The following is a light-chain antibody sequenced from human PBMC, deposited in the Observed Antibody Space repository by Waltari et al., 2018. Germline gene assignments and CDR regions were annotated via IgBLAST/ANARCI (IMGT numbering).Light chain of an antibody. Sequence: SYVLTQPPSVSVAPGKTASITCGGNNIGHKSVNWYQQKPGQAPILLIYFDSDRPSGIPDRFSGSNSGHTATLTISRVEAGDEAAYYCQVWDTSADHLVVFGGGTNLTVV. CDR2: FDS. V-gene: IGLV3-21*04. J-gene: IGLJ2*01. CDR1: NIGHKS. CDR3: QVWDTSADHLVV.